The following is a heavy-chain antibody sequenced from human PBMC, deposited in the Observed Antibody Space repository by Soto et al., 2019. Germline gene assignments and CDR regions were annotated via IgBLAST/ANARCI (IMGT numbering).Heavy chain of an antibody. CDR1: ELTFDDYA. Sequence: EMQLVESGGTLVQPGRSLRLSCVASELTFDDYAMHWVRQGPGKGLEWVSGISWNGGKIAYADSVEGRFTISRDNAKNSLYLQVNSLRPEDSALYYCAKDISTYSSGSLDYWGQGTPVTVSS. V-gene: IGHV3-9*01. D-gene: IGHD6-25*01. CDR3: AKDISTYSSGSLDY. J-gene: IGHJ4*02. CDR2: ISWNGGKI.